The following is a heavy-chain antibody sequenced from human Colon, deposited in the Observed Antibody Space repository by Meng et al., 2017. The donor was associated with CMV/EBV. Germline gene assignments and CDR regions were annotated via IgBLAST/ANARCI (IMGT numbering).Heavy chain of an antibody. CDR2: ISYTGQST. CDR3: AKYGLRNTRFFGL. J-gene: IGHJ2*01. V-gene: IGHV3-23*01. CDR1: GFTFNNYA. D-gene: IGHD1/OR15-1a*01. Sequence: GESLKISCEASGFTFNNYAMAWVRQAPGKGLEWVSAISYTGQSTYYADSVKGRFSISRDNSKSTVYLQINSLKDDDTAMYYCAKYGLRNTRFFGLWGRGTLVTVSS.